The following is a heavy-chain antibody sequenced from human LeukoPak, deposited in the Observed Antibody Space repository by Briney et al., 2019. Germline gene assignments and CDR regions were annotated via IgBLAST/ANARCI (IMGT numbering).Heavy chain of an antibody. CDR3: AREGIAAAGSSDY. Sequence: SQTLSLTCAIPGVSFSSNSAAWHWIRQSPSRGLEWLGRTYYRSKWYNDYAVSVKSRITINPDTSKNQFSLQLNSVTPEDTAVYYCAREGIAAAGSSDYWGQGTLVTVSS. CDR2: TYYRSKWYN. J-gene: IGHJ4*02. V-gene: IGHV6-1*01. D-gene: IGHD6-13*01. CDR1: GVSFSSNSAA.